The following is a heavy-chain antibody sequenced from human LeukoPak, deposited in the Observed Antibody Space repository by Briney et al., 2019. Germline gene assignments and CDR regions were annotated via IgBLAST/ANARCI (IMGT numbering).Heavy chain of an antibody. CDR2: INPSGGST. CDR3: ARTPLLDFWGSGFNWFDP. V-gene: IGHV1-46*01. D-gene: IGHD3-16*01. Sequence: ASVKVSCKASGYTFTSYYMHWVRQAPGQGLEWMGIINPSGGSTSYAQKFQGRVTMTRDTSTSTVYMELSSLRSEDTAVYYCARTPLLDFWGSGFNWFDPWGQGTLVTVSS. J-gene: IGHJ5*02. CDR1: GYTFTSYY.